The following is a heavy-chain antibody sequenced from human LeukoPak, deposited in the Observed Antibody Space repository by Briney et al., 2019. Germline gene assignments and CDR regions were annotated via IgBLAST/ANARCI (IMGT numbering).Heavy chain of an antibody. Sequence: SETLSLTCAVYGGSFSGYYWSWIRQPPGKGLEWIGEINHSGSTNYNPSLKSRVTISVDTSKNQFSLKLSSVTAAGTAVYYCAREFISSGSPFDPWGQGTLVTVSS. CDR3: AREFISSGSPFDP. D-gene: IGHD3-22*01. J-gene: IGHJ5*02. CDR1: GGSFSGYY. V-gene: IGHV4-34*01. CDR2: INHSGST.